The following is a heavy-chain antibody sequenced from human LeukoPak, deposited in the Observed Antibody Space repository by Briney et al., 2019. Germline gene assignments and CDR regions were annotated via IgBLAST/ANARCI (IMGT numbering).Heavy chain of an antibody. CDR1: GGSISSGGYY. CDR2: LYYSGST. J-gene: IGHJ4*02. D-gene: IGHD1-20*01. V-gene: IGHV4-31*03. Sequence: SQTLSLTCTVSGGSISSGGYYWSWIRQHPGKGLEWIGYLYYSGSTYYNPSLKSRVTISVDTSKNQFSLKLSSVTAADTAVYYCARALTGTYYFDYWGQGTLVTVSS. CDR3: ARALTGTYYFDY.